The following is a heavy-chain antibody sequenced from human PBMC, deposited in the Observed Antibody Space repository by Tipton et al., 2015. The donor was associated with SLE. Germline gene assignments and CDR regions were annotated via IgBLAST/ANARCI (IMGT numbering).Heavy chain of an antibody. J-gene: IGHJ3*02. D-gene: IGHD3-22*01. CDR2: ISSSSSYI. CDR3: ARRAYDSSGYYYVHAFDI. CDR1: GFTFSSYW. V-gene: IGHV3-21*01. Sequence: SLRLSCAASGFTFSSYWMSWVRQAPGKGLEWVSSISSSSSYIYYADSVKGRFTISRDNAKNSLYLQMNSLRAEDTAVYYCARRAYDSSGYYYVHAFDIWGQGTMVTVSS.